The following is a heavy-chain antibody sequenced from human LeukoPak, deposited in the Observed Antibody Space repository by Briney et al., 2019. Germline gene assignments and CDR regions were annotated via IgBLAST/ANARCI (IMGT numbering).Heavy chain of an antibody. CDR2: ISGSGGST. D-gene: IGHD3-16*02. V-gene: IGHV3-23*01. CDR3: AKVEDDYVWGSYRTFDY. J-gene: IGHJ4*02. Sequence: GGSLRLSCAASGFTFSSYAMSWVRQAPGKGLEWVSAISGSGGSTYYADSVKGRITISRDNSKNTLYLQMNSLRAEDTAVYYCAKVEDDYVWGSYRTFDYWGQGTLVTVSS. CDR1: GFTFSSYA.